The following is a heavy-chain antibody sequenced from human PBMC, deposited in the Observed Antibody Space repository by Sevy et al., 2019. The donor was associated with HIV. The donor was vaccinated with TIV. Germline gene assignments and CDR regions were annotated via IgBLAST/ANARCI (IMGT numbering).Heavy chain of an antibody. Sequence: SETLSLTCAVSGASITSYYWNWIRHSPGKGLEWIAYVYHSGTTSYNPSLKSRVSISLDTSRKQFSLTLYSVTAADTAIYYCARVRRRPPVVDSNWYFDVWGRGTLVTVSS. V-gene: IGHV4-59*12. CDR1: GASITSYY. CDR3: ARVRRRPPVVDSNWYFDV. CDR2: VYHSGTT. D-gene: IGHD3-22*01. J-gene: IGHJ2*01.